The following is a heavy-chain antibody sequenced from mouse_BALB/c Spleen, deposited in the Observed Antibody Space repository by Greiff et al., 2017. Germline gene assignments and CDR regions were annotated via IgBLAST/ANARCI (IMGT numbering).Heavy chain of an antibody. CDR3: ARHYYGSYYYAMDY. CDR1: GFAFSSYD. CDR2: ISSGGGST. D-gene: IGHD1-2*01. J-gene: IGHJ4*01. V-gene: IGHV5-12-1*01. Sequence: EVKLVESGGGLVKPGGSLKLSCAASGFAFSSYDMSWVRQTPEKRLEWVAYISSGGGSTYYPDTVKGRFTISRDNAKNTLYLQMSSLKSEDTAMYYCARHYYGSYYYAMDYWGQGTSVTVSS.